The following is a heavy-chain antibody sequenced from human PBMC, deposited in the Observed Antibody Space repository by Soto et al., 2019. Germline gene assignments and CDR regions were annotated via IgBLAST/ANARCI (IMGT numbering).Heavy chain of an antibody. Sequence: TSETLSLTCTVSGGSISSYYWSWIRQPPGKGLEWIGYIYYSGSTNYNPSLKSRVTISVDTSKNQFSLKLSSVTAADTAVYYCARRVWFGELLSPSYYFDYWGQGTLVTVSS. CDR2: IYYSGST. J-gene: IGHJ4*02. CDR1: GGSISSYY. D-gene: IGHD3-10*01. V-gene: IGHV4-59*01. CDR3: ARRVWFGELLSPSYYFDY.